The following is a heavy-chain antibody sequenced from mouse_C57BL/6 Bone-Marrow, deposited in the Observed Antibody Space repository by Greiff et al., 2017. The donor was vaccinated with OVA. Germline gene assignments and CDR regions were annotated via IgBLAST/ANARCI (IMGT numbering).Heavy chain of an antibody. CDR2: IYWDDDK. Sequence: QVTLKESGPGILQSSQTLSLTCSFSGFSLSTSGMGVSWIRQPSGKGLEWLAHIYWDDDKRYNPSLKSRLTISKDTSRNQVFLKITSVDTADTATYYCARILYGSSYGYAMDYWGQGTSVTVSS. J-gene: IGHJ4*01. D-gene: IGHD1-1*01. CDR1: GFSLSTSGMG. V-gene: IGHV8-12*01. CDR3: ARILYGSSYGYAMDY.